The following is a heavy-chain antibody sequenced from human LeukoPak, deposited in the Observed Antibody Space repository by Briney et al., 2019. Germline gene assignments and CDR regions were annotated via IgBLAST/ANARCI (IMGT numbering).Heavy chain of an antibody. CDR2: IYSGGST. Sequence: GGSLRLSCAASGFTVSSNYMSWVRQAPGKGLGWVSVIYSGGSTYYADSVKGRFTISRDNSKNTLYLQMNSLRAEDTAVYYCARGPESGWYDYWGQGTLVTVSS. D-gene: IGHD6-19*01. CDR1: GFTVSSNY. J-gene: IGHJ4*02. V-gene: IGHV3-66*01. CDR3: ARGPESGWYDY.